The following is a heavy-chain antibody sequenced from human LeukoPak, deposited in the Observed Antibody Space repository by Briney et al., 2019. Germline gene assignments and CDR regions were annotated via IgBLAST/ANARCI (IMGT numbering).Heavy chain of an antibody. Sequence: SETLSLTCTVSGGSISSYYWSWIRQPPGKGLEWIGYIYYSGSANYNPSLKSRVTISVDTSKNQFSLKLSSVTAADTAVYYCARGEWLFPFDYWGQGTLVTVSS. CDR3: ARGEWLFPFDY. CDR2: IYYSGSA. CDR1: GGSISSYY. D-gene: IGHD3-3*01. J-gene: IGHJ4*02. V-gene: IGHV4-59*01.